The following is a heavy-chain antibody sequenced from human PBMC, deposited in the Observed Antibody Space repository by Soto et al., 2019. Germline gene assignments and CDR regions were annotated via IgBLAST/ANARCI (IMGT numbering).Heavy chain of an antibody. J-gene: IGHJ5*02. D-gene: IGHD6-13*01. CDR2: IYYSGST. V-gene: IGHV4-31*03. CDR3: ARLPSSSSWLPDNWFDP. Sequence: SETLSLTCTVSGGSISSGGYYWSWIRQHPGKGLEWIGYIYYSGSTYYNPSLKSRVTISVDTSKNQFSLKLSSVTAADTAVYYCARLPSSSSWLPDNWFDPWGQGTLVTVSS. CDR1: GGSISSGGYY.